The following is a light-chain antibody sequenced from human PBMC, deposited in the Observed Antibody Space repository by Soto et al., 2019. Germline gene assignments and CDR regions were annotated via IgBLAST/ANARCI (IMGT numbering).Light chain of an antibody. CDR1: QSISSY. V-gene: IGKV1-39*01. CDR3: QQSYSTRVT. Sequence: DIQMTQSPSSLSASVGDRVTITCRASQSISSYLNWYQQKPGKAPKLLIHAASSLQSGVPSRFSGSGSGTDFTLTISSLQPEDFATYYCQQSYSTRVTFGQGTKVDIK. CDR2: AAS. J-gene: IGKJ2*01.